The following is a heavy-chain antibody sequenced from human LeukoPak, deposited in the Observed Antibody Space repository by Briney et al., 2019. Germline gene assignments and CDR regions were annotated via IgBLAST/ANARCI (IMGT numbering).Heavy chain of an antibody. CDR3: ARQIAVAENFDY. CDR1: GGSISSYY. D-gene: IGHD6-19*01. V-gene: IGHV4-4*09. Sequence: SETLSLTCTVSGGSISSYYWSWIRQPPGKGLEWIGYIYTSGSTNYNPSLKSRVTISVGTSKNQFSLKLSSVTAADTAVYYCARQIAVAENFDYWGQGTLVTVSS. J-gene: IGHJ4*02. CDR2: IYTSGST.